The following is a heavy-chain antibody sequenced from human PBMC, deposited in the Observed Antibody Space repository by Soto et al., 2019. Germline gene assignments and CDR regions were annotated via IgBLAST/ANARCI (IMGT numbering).Heavy chain of an antibody. V-gene: IGHV4-30-4*01. D-gene: IGHD3-16*01. J-gene: IGHJ6*02. CDR2: VFSSGTT. CDR3: ARVPSPFDYYYAMDV. Sequence: VQLRESGPGLVKPSQTLSLTCTVSDDSISSGNKYWSWIRQPPGKGLEWIGYVFSSGTTYYNPSLKGRVSISLDASENQFSLKFASVTDADSAVYYCARVPSPFDYYYAMDVWGQGTTVTVSS. CDR1: DDSISSGNKY.